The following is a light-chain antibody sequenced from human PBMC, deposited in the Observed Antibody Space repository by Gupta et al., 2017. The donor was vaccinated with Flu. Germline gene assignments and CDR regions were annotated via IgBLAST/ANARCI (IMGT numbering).Light chain of an antibody. CDR3: QQSSVAPFS. CDR2: GSS. Sequence: DIHMTQSPYSLSTSIGDRVTITCRASENINIYLNWYQQKPGKSPNRLIYGSSTLQSGVPSRFTGSGSGTDFTLTIRILQPGDFATYHCQQSSVAPFSFGPGTRVDL. J-gene: IGKJ3*01. V-gene: IGKV1-39*01. CDR1: ENINIY.